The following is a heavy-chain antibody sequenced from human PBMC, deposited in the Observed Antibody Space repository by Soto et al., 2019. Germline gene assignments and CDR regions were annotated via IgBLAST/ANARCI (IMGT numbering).Heavy chain of an antibody. CDR1: GDTFDIYG. V-gene: IGHV1-69*06. D-gene: IGHD3-22*01. CDR2: IIPIFETA. CDR3: ARWGIHFADSSGHAFDS. Sequence: QVELVQSGAEVKKPGSSVKVSCKASGDTFDIYGFNWVRQAPGEGLEWMGVIIPIFETADYAQKFQGRVSITADKSTSTAYMELGSLTSEDTAVYYCARWGIHFADSSGHAFDSWGQGTLISVTS. J-gene: IGHJ4*02.